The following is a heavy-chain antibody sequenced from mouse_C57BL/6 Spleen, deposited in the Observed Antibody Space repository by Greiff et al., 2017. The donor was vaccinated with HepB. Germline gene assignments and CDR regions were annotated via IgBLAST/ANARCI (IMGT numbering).Heavy chain of an antibody. V-gene: IGHV3-6*01. CDR1: GYSITSGYY. CDR2: ISYDGSN. CDR3: ARVDYDDAMDY. D-gene: IGHD2-4*01. J-gene: IGHJ4*01. Sequence: EVKLVESGPGLVKPSQSLSLTCSVTGYSITSGYYWNWIRQFPGNKLEWMGYISYDGSNNYNPSLKNRISITRDTSKNQFFLKLNCVTTEDTATYYCARVDYDDAMDYWGQGTSVTVSS.